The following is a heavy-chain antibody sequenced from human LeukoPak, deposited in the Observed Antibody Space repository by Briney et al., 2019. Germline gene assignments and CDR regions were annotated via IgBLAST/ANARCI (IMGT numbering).Heavy chain of an antibody. Sequence: HAGRSLRLSCAASGFTFGDYGMQWVRQAPGKGLEWVSFISNDARNTIYGDSVRGRFTIFRDNSKNTLYLQMNSLRAEDTAVYYCARDVWFGEYKTFDYWGQGTLVTVFS. CDR1: GFTFGDYG. CDR2: ISNDARNT. J-gene: IGHJ4*02. CDR3: ARDVWFGEYKTFDY. D-gene: IGHD3-10*01. V-gene: IGHV3-30*03.